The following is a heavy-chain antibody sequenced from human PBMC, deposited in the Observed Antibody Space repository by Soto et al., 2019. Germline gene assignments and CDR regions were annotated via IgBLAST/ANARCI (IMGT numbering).Heavy chain of an antibody. CDR3: ARGRGSGWYGNWFDP. CDR1: GGSFSGYY. V-gene: IGHV4-34*01. CDR2: INHSGST. Sequence: PSETLSLTCAVYGGSFSGYYWSWIRQPPGKGLEWIGEINHSGSTNYNPTLKSRVAISVDTSKNQFSLKLISVTAADTAVYYCARGRGSGWYGNWFDPWGQGTLVTVSS. J-gene: IGHJ5*02. D-gene: IGHD6-19*01.